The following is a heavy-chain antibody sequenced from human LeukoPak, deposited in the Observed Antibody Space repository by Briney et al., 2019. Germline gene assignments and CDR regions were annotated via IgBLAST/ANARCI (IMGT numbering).Heavy chain of an antibody. J-gene: IGHJ3*02. V-gene: IGHV5-51*01. D-gene: IGHD3-3*02. Sequence: GESLKISCKTSGYSFTSYCIGWVRQMSGRGLEWMGIICPGDSDTRYSPSFQGQVTISADKSLRTAYLQWSSLKASDTAMYYCARGLASQGAFDIWGQGTMVTVSS. CDR2: ICPGDSDT. CDR3: ARGLASQGAFDI. CDR1: GYSFTSYC.